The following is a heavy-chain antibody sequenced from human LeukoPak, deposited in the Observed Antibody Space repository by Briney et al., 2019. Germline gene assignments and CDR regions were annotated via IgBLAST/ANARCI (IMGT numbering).Heavy chain of an antibody. Sequence: QPGGSLRLSCAASGFTFSAFGMHWVRQAPGQGLEWVAFIRHDGSNGYYADSVKGRFTISRDNAKNSLYLQMNSLRAEDTAVYYCAKEEHLNWYFDLWGRGTLVTVSS. J-gene: IGHJ2*01. D-gene: IGHD1-26*01. CDR2: IRHDGSNG. CDR3: AKEEHLNWYFDL. V-gene: IGHV3-30*02. CDR1: GFTFSAFG.